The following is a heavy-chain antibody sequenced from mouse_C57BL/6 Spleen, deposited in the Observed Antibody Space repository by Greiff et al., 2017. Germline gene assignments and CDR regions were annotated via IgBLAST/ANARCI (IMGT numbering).Heavy chain of an antibody. CDR2: ISSGSSTI. CDR1: GFTFSDYG. D-gene: IGHD1-1*01. Sequence: EVKLVESGGGLVKPGGSLKLSCAASGFTFSDYGMHWVRQAPEKGLEWVAYISSGSSTIYYADTVKGRFTISRDNAKNTLFLQMTSLRSEDTAMYYCALNGLLRSFDYWGQGTTLTVSS. J-gene: IGHJ2*01. CDR3: ALNGLLRSFDY. V-gene: IGHV5-17*01.